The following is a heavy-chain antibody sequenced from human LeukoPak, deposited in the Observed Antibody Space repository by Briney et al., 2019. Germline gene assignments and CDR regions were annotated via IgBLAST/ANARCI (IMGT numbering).Heavy chain of an antibody. CDR1: GYTFTGYY. CDR3: ARALTYYDFWSGSAPYYYGMDV. CDR2: INPNSGGT. D-gene: IGHD3-3*01. V-gene: IGHV1-2*02. Sequence: ASVKVSCKASGYTFTGYYMHWVRQAPGQGLEWMGWINPNSGGTNYAQKFQGRVTMTRDTSISTAYMELSRLRSDDTAVYYCARALTYYDFWSGSAPYYYGMDVWGQGTTVTVSS. J-gene: IGHJ6*02.